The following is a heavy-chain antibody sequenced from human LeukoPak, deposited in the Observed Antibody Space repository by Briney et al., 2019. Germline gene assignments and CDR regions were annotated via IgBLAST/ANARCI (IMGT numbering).Heavy chain of an antibody. CDR3: ARLEIFGVIERAYGMDV. J-gene: IGHJ6*02. D-gene: IGHD3-3*01. V-gene: IGHV1-2*02. Sequence: VASVKVSCKASGYTFTGYYMHWVRQAPGQGLEWMGWTNPNSGGTNYAQNFQGRVTMTRDTSIRTAYMEVSRLRSDETAVYYCARLEIFGVIERAYGMDVWGQGTTVTVSS. CDR1: GYTFTGYY. CDR2: TNPNSGGT.